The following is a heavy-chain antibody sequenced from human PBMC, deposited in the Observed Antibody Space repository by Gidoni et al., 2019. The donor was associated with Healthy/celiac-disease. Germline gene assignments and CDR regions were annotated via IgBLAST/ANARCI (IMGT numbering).Heavy chain of an antibody. D-gene: IGHD2-8*01. V-gene: IGHV4-59*01. CDR3: ARVSDCTNGVCYNPRPWYFDY. Sequence: QVQLQEPGPGLVKPSETLSLTCSVSGGSISSYYRRWTRQPPGTGLECIGYIYYSASTNYNPSLKGRVTISVDTSKNQFSLKLSSVTAADTAVDYCARVSDCTNGVCYNPRPWYFDYWGQGTLVTVSS. CDR2: IYYSAST. J-gene: IGHJ4*02. CDR1: GGSISSYY.